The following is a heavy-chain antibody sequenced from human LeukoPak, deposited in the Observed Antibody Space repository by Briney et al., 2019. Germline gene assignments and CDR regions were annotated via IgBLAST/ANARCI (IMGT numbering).Heavy chain of an antibody. D-gene: IGHD6-13*01. CDR1: GYTFTSYG. Sequence: GASVKVSCKASGYTFTSYGISWVRQAPGQGLEWMGWISAYNDNTNYAQKPQGRVTMTTDTSTSTAYMELRSLRSDDTAVYYCARDPSVAAAGTTGYYYGMDVWGQGTTVTVTS. CDR3: ARDPSVAAAGTTGYYYGMDV. J-gene: IGHJ6*02. CDR2: ISAYNDNT. V-gene: IGHV1-18*01.